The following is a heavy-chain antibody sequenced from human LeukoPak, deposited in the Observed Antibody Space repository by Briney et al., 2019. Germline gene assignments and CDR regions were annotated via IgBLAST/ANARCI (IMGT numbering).Heavy chain of an antibody. D-gene: IGHD3-10*01. CDR2: ISSSSSTI. CDR3: AREYHANGELSPYFDY. Sequence: QSGGSLRLSCAASGFTFSSYSMNWVRQAPGKGLEWVSYISSSSSTIYYADSVKGRFTISRDNSKNTLYLQMNSLRAEDTAVYYCAREYHANGELSPYFDYWGQGTLVTVSS. J-gene: IGHJ4*02. V-gene: IGHV3-48*01. CDR1: GFTFSSYS.